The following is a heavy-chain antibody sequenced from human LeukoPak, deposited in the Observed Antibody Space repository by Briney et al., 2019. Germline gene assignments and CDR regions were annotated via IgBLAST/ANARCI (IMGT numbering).Heavy chain of an antibody. D-gene: IGHD2-2*01. CDR2: ISGSGGST. Sequence: GPLRLSCGALGFTFRSYAMSWVRQTPGHGLEGVAAISGSGGSTDYADYVKGRITISRDNSKSTLYLQMNSLRAEDTAVYYCAKDLYGSAPAPGYFQHWGQGTLVTVSS. CDR1: GFTFRSYA. J-gene: IGHJ1*01. CDR3: AKDLYGSAPAPGYFQH. V-gene: IGHV3-23*01.